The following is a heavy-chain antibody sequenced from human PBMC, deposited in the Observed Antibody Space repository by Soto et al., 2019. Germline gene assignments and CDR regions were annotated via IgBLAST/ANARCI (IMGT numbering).Heavy chain of an antibody. Sequence: PGGSLRLSCAASGFTVSSNYMSWVRQAPGKGLEWVSVIYSGGSTYYADSVKGRFTISRDNSKNTLYLQMNSLRAEDTAVYYCARDMAYCSGGSCYRYYYYMDVWGKGTTVTVSS. J-gene: IGHJ6*03. D-gene: IGHD2-15*01. V-gene: IGHV3-66*01. CDR2: IYSGGST. CDR1: GFTVSSNY. CDR3: ARDMAYCSGGSCYRYYYYMDV.